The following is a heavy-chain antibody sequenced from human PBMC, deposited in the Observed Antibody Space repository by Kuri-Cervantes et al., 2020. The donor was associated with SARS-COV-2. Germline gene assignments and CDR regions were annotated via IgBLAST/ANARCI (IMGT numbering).Heavy chain of an antibody. CDR1: GFTFSSYA. CDR3: AKDIIAAAGMTIDY. J-gene: IGHJ4*02. CDR2: ISYDGSNK. Sequence: LSLTCAASGFTFSSYAMHWVRQAPGKGLEWVAVISYDGSNKYYADSVKGRFTISRDNAKNSLYLQMNSLRAEDTALYYCAKDIIAAAGMTIDYWGQGTLVTVSS. V-gene: IGHV3-30-3*01. D-gene: IGHD6-13*01.